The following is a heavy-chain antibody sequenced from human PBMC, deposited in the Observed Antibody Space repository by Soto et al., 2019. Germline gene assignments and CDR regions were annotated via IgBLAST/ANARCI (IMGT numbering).Heavy chain of an antibody. J-gene: IGHJ4*02. D-gene: IGHD3-3*01. CDR2: IYYSGST. Sequence: QVQLQESGPGLVKPSETLSLTCTVSGGSISSYYWSWIRQPPGKGLEWIGYIYYSGSTNYNPSLTSRVTISVDTPKNQFSLKLSSVTAADTAVYYCARSPYDDFWSGYYFDYWGQGTLVTVSS. CDR3: ARSPYDDFWSGYYFDY. V-gene: IGHV4-59*12. CDR1: GGSISSYY.